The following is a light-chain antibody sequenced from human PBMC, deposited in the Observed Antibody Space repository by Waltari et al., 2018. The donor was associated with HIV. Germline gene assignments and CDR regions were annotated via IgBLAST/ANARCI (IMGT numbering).Light chain of an antibody. CDR3: CSFSPNGASWV. V-gene: IGLV2-23*02. J-gene: IGLJ3*02. Sequence: QSALTQPASVSGSPGQSITVSCTGTSSDIGTYDLVSWYQQEPGKAPKLIIHYVTARPAGVSSRVSGSKSGNTAFLTISGLQVEDESLYFCCSFSPNGASWVFGGGTKVTVL. CDR2: YVT. CDR1: SSDIGTYDL.